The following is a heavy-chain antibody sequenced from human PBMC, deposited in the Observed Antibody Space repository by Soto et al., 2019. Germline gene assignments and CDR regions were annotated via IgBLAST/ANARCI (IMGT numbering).Heavy chain of an antibody. CDR2: IYYSGST. D-gene: IGHD3-3*01. CDR3: ARDTGSGSPLAFADYYYYYGMDV. V-gene: IGHV4-61*01. J-gene: IGHJ6*02. Sequence: SETLSLTCTVSGGSVSSASYYWSWIRQPPGKGLEWSGYIYYSGSTNYNPSLKSRVTIPVDTSKNQFSLKLSSVTAADTAVYYCARDTGSGSPLAFADYYYYYGMDVWGQGTTVTVSS. CDR1: GGSVSSASYY.